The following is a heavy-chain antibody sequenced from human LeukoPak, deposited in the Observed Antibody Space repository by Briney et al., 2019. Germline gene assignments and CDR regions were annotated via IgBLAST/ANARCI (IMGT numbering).Heavy chain of an antibody. Sequence: PSETLSLTCTVSGYSISSTYYWGWIRQPPGEGLEWVGSVFHSGNTYYNPSFKSRLTISADTSKNQFSLTLTSVTAADTAVYYCARDRSVGVLPAPPFDFWGQGTLVTVSS. V-gene: IGHV4-38-2*02. CDR1: GYSISSTYY. D-gene: IGHD6-6*01. J-gene: IGHJ4*02. CDR2: VFHSGNT. CDR3: ARDRSVGVLPAPPFDF.